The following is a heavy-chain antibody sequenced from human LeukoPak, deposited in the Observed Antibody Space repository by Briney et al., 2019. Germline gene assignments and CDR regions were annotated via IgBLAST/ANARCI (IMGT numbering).Heavy chain of an antibody. D-gene: IGHD3-16*01. CDR2: INASGRT. CDR3: ARGDWGGYFDY. J-gene: IGHJ4*02. Sequence: AGTLSLTCIVYGMSLTDFQWGWIRQSPGKGLEWIGEINASGRTNYYPSLKTSVFISRDTSKRQFSLNLTPVTAADTALYYCARGDWGGYFDYWGQGIQVTVSS. CDR1: GMSLTDFQ. V-gene: IGHV4-34*01.